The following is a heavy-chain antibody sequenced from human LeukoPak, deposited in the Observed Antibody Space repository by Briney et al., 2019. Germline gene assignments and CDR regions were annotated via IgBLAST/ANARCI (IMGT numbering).Heavy chain of an antibody. CDR2: ISAYNGNT. V-gene: IGHV1-18*01. CDR1: GYTFTSYG. Sequence: ASVKVSCKASGYTFTSYGISWVRQAPGQGLEWMGWISAYNGNTNYAQKLQGRVTMTTDTSTSTAYMELRSLRSDDTAVYYCARDRTAGIAVVGTLNLAFDIWGQGTMVTVSS. D-gene: IGHD6-19*01. CDR3: ARDRTAGIAVVGTLNLAFDI. J-gene: IGHJ3*02.